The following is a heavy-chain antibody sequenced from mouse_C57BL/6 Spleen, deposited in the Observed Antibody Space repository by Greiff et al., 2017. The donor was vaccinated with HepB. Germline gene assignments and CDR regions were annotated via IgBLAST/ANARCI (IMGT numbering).Heavy chain of an antibody. J-gene: IGHJ4*01. CDR1: GYSFTGYY. V-gene: IGHV1-42*01. Sequence: VQLQQSGPELVKPGASVKISCKASGYSFTGYYMNWVKQSPEKSLEWIGEINPSTGGTTYNQKFKAKATLTVDKSSSTAYMQLNSLTSEDSAVYYCARMGHREAMDYWGQGTSVTVSS. CDR3: ARMGHREAMDY. D-gene: IGHD6-1*01. CDR2: INPSTGGT.